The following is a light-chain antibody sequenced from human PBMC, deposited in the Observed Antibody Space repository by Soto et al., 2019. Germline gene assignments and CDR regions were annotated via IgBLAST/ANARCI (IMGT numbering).Light chain of an antibody. CDR1: MRDVGAYNL. V-gene: IGLV2-14*01. CDR2: EVR. Sequence: QSALTQPASVSGSAGQSITIFCSGTMRDVGAYNLVSWYQQRPGEAPKLIISEVRNRPSGISYRFTGSKSGNTASLTISGLQAEDEAAYYCSSYTTTSTLVFGGGTKLTVL. CDR3: SSYTTTSTLV. J-gene: IGLJ3*02.